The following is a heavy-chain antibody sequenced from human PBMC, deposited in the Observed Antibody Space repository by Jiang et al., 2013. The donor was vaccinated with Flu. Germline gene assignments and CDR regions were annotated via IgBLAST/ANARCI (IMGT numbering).Heavy chain of an antibody. CDR3: ARVDYYGSGRSPRGMDV. CDR1: GGSISPYY. D-gene: IGHD3-10*01. Sequence: SGPGLVKPSETLSLICTVSGGSISPYYWTWIRQPPGKGLEWIGYVYYSGSTKYNPSLQSRVTISVDTPKNQFSLKLNSVTAADTAVYYCARVDYYGSGRSPRGMDVWGLGTTVTVSS. CDR2: VYYSGST. V-gene: IGHV4-59*01. J-gene: IGHJ6*02.